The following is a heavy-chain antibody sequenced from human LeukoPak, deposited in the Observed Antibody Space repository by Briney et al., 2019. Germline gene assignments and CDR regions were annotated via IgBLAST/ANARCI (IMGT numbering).Heavy chain of an antibody. CDR2: INHSGST. CDR1: GGSFSGYY. CDR3: AREPKNWGYDY. D-gene: IGHD7-27*01. J-gene: IGHJ4*02. V-gene: IGHV4-34*01. Sequence: SETLSLTCAVYGGSFSGYYWSWIRQPPGKGLEWIGEINHSGSTNYNPSLKSRVTISVDTSKNQFSLKLSSVTAADTAVYYCAREPKNWGYDYWGQGTLVTVSS.